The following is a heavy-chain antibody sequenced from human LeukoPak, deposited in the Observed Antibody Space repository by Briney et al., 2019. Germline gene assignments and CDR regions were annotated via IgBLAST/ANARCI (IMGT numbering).Heavy chain of an antibody. V-gene: IGHV3-23*01. CDR1: GFTFSSHA. D-gene: IGHD3-10*01. Sequence: GGSLRLSCAASGFTFSSHALSWVRQAPGKGLEWVSSLSGSGYNTYYADSVKGRFTISRDNSKNTLYLQMNSLRAEDTAVYYCARDHMVRGVITYYYYGMDVWGQGTTVTVSS. CDR2: LSGSGYNT. CDR3: ARDHMVRGVITYYYYGMDV. J-gene: IGHJ6*02.